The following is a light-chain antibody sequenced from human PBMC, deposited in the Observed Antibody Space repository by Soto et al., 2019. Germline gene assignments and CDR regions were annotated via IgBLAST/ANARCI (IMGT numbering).Light chain of an antibody. CDR1: QNIDMY. CDR3: QNTFNAXPWT. J-gene: IGKJ1*01. CDR2: GAS. V-gene: IGKV1-39*01. Sequence: DIHMTQSPSSLSASVVDTFTITCRAIQNIDMYLNWYHQKPGKAPRVLISGASNLQSGVPSRFSGSGSGTDFTITISSMQSEDFASYFCQNTFNAXPWTCGQGTKV.